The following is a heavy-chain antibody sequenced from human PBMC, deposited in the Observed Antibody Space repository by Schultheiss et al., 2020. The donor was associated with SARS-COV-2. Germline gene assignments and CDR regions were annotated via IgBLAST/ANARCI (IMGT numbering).Heavy chain of an antibody. V-gene: IGHV1-69*13. CDR1: GGTFSSYA. J-gene: IGHJ2*01. CDR3: ARPKALFTSRHWYFDL. Sequence: SVKVSCKASGGTFSSYAIIWVRQAPGQGLEWMGGIIPIFGTANYAQKFQGRVTITADESTSTAYMELSSLRSEDTAVYYCARPKALFTSRHWYFDLWGRGTLVTVSS. CDR2: IIPIFGTA. D-gene: IGHD2-2*01.